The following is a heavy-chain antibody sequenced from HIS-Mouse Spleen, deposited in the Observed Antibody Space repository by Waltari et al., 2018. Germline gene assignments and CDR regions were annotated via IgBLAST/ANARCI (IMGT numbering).Heavy chain of an antibody. Sequence: QLQLQESGPGLVKPSETLSLTCTVSGGSISSIRDYWVRIRQPPGKGLEWIWSIYYSGSTYYNPSLKSRVTISVDTSKNQFSLKLSSVTAADTAVYYCAREIPYSSSWYDWYFDLWGRGTLVTVSS. CDR2: IYYSGST. CDR3: AREIPYSSSWYDWYFDL. CDR1: GGSISSIRDY. D-gene: IGHD6-13*01. J-gene: IGHJ2*01. V-gene: IGHV4-39*07.